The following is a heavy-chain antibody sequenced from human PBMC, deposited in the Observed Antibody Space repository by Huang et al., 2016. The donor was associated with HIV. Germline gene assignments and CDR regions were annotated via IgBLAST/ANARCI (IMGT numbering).Heavy chain of an antibody. D-gene: IGHD4-17*01. Sequence: QLVESGGDSVQSGRSLRLSCRGSGLIFNDFAINWVRQSPGKGLEWIGCVRSKAFGGASKRAPSVKDRFTVSRDEAKNVAFLQMDNLQVDDTAIYYCSPSGDDYFYFYMDVWGNGTTVIVS. V-gene: IGHV3-49*04. CDR1: GLIFNDFA. J-gene: IGHJ6*03. CDR3: SPSGDDYFYFYMDV. CDR2: VRSKAFGGAS.